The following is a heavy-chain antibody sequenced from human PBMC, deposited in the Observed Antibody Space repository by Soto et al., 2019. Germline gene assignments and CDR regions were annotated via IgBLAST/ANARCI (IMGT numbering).Heavy chain of an antibody. V-gene: IGHV3-21*01. CDR3: ATGRTSGSYANDAFDI. J-gene: IGHJ3*02. Sequence: GGSLRLSCAASGFTFSSYSMNWVRQAPGKGLEWVSSISSSSSYIYYADSVKGRFTISRDNAKNSLYLQMNSLRAEDTAVYYCATGRTSGSYANDAFDIWGQGTMVTVSS. CDR2: ISSSSSYI. CDR1: GFTFSSYS. D-gene: IGHD3-10*01.